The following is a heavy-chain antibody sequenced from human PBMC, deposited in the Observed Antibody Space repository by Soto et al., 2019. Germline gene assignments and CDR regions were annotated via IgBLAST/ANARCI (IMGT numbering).Heavy chain of an antibody. V-gene: IGHV5-51*01. CDR3: ARQSSGWSIDY. D-gene: IGHD6-19*01. J-gene: IGHJ4*02. CDR1: GYSFTSYW. CDR2: IYPGDSDT. Sequence: PGGSLKISRKGSGYSFTSYWNGWVRQRPGKGLEWMGIIYPGDSDTRYSPSFQGQVTISADKSISTAYLQWSSLKASDTAMYYCARQSSGWSIDYWGQGTLVTVSS.